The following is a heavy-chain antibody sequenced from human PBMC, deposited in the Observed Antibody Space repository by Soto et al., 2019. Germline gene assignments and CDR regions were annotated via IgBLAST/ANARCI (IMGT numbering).Heavy chain of an antibody. CDR1: GFTVSSNY. Sequence: PGGSLRLSCAASGFTVSSNYMSWVRQAPGKGLEWVSVIYSGGSTYYADSVKGRFTISRDNSKNTLYLQMNSLRAEDTAVYYCAACEWFGELLPTYYYYGMDVWGQGTTVTVSS. CDR3: AACEWFGELLPTYYYYGMDV. J-gene: IGHJ6*02. V-gene: IGHV3-53*01. D-gene: IGHD3-10*01. CDR2: IYSGGST.